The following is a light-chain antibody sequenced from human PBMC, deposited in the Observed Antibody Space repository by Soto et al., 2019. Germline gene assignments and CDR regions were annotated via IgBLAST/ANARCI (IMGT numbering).Light chain of an antibody. V-gene: IGKV1-5*03. Sequence: IQMTQSPSTLSASVGDRVTFTCRASQSISTWLAWYQQKPGKAPKLLIYKASTLEVGVPSRFSGSGSGTELPLPISTRQPADFATYYCQQTYTSVATFGQGTKV. CDR3: QQTYTSVAT. CDR1: QSISTW. J-gene: IGKJ1*01. CDR2: KAS.